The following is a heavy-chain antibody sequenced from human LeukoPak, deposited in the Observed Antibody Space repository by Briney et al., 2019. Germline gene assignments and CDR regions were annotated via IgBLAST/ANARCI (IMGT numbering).Heavy chain of an antibody. CDR1: GFTFSSYA. J-gene: IGHJ4*02. Sequence: GGSLRLSCAASGFTFSSYAMSWVRQPPGKGLEWVPAISGSGGSTYYADSVKGRFTISRDNSKNTLYLQMNSLRAEDTAVYYCARGPGTIAAAGTGYWGQGTLVTVSS. D-gene: IGHD6-13*01. CDR3: ARGPGTIAAAGTGY. CDR2: ISGSGGST. V-gene: IGHV3-23*01.